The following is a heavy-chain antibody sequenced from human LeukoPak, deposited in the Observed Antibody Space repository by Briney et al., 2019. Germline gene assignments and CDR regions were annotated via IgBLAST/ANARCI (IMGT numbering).Heavy chain of an antibody. D-gene: IGHD3-10*01. CDR2: ISGSGGST. Sequence: GGSLRLSCAASGFTFSSYAMSWVRQAPGKGLEWVSAISGSGGSTYYADSVKGRFTISRDNSKNTLYLQMNSLRAEDTAVYYCARDVLFTMVRGVISGLGAFDIWGQGTMVTVSS. CDR3: ARDVLFTMVRGVISGLGAFDI. CDR1: GFTFSSYA. J-gene: IGHJ3*02. V-gene: IGHV3-23*01.